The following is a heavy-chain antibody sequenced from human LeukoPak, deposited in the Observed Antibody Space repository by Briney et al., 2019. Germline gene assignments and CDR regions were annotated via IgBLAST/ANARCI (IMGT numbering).Heavy chain of an antibody. V-gene: IGHV3-49*04. CDR3: TTDRLLWFGELNYFDY. D-gene: IGHD3-10*01. CDR2: IRSKAYGGTT. J-gene: IGHJ4*02. Sequence: GGSLRLSCTASGFTFGDYAMSWVRQAPGKGLEWVGFIRSKAYGGTTDYAAPVKGRFTISRDDSKNTLYLKMNSLKTEDTAVYYCTTDRLLWFGELNYFDYWGQGTLVTVSS. CDR1: GFTFGDYA.